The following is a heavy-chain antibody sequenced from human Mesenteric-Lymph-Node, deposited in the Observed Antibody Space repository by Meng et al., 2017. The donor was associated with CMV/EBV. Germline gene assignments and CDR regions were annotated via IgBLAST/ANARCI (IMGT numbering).Heavy chain of an antibody. CDR1: GGSISSYY. J-gene: IGHJ4*02. V-gene: IGHV4-59*01. CDR3: AREFRGPDY. Sequence: SETLSLTCTVSGGSISSYYWSWIRQPPGKGLEWIGYIYYSGSTNYNPSLKSRVTISVDTSKNQFSLRLSSVTAADTAIYYCAREFRGPDYWGQGTLVTV. D-gene: IGHD2-21*01. CDR2: IYYSGST.